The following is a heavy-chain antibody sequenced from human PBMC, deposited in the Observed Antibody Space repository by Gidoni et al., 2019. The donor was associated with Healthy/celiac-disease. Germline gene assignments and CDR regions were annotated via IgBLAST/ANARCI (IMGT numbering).Heavy chain of an antibody. J-gene: IGHJ6*02. D-gene: IGHD4-17*01. CDR2: ISAYNGNT. CDR1: GYPFPSYG. Sequence: QVQLVQSGAEVKKPGASVKVSCTASGYPFPSYGISWVRQAPGQGLEWMGWISAYNGNTNYAQKLQGRVTMTTDTSTSTAYMELRSLRSDDTAVYYCARDKGGYGDPFYGMDVWGQGTTVTVSS. CDR3: ARDKGGYGDPFYGMDV. V-gene: IGHV1-18*01.